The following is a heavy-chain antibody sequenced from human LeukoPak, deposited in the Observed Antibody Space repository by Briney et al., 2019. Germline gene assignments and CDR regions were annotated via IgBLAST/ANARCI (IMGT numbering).Heavy chain of an antibody. J-gene: IGHJ4*02. CDR3: GRYLNY. CDR1: GFTFSSHE. CDR2: ITTSGSKT. Sequence: GGSLRLSCAASGFTFSSHEMNWVRQAPGKGREWISHITTSGSKTYYADSVKGRFTISRDNAKSSLYLQMNSLRAEDTAVYYCGRYLNYWGQGTLVTVSS. D-gene: IGHD3-10*01. V-gene: IGHV3-48*03.